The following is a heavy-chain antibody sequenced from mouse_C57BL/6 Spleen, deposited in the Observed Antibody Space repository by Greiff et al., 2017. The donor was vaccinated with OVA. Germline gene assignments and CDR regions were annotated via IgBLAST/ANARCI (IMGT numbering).Heavy chain of an antibody. V-gene: IGHV1-26*01. J-gene: IGHJ4*01. CDR2: INPNNGGT. CDR1: GYTFTDYY. D-gene: IGHD2-12*01. Sequence: EVQLQQSGPELVKPGASVKISCKASGYTFTDYYMNWVKQSHGKSLEWIGDINPNNGGTSHNQKFKGKATLTVDKSSSTAYMELRSLTSEDSAVYYCARGDYIAMDYWGQGTSVTVSS. CDR3: ARGDYIAMDY.